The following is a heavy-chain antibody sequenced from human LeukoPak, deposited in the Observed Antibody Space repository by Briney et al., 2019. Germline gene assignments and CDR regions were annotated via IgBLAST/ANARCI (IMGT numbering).Heavy chain of an antibody. CDR3: ARKFLGYCSSTSCLYGMDV. V-gene: IGHV1-18*04. J-gene: IGHJ6*04. D-gene: IGHD2-2*01. CDR2: ISAYNGNT. CDR1: GYTFTSYG. Sequence: ASVKVSCKASGYTFTSYGISWVRQAPGQGLEWMGWISAYNGNTNYAQKLQGRVTMTTDTSTSTAYMELRSLRSDDTAVHYCARKFLGYCSSTSCLYGMDVWGKGTTVTVSS.